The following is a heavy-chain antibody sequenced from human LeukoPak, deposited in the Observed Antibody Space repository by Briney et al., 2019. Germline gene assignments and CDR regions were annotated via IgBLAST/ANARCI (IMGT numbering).Heavy chain of an antibody. CDR3: ARQPVAGLDY. Sequence: GESLKISCKGSGYSFTSYWIAWVRQMPEKGLEWMGIIYPRDSDIRYNPPFQGQVTISADKSISTAYLQWSSLKASDTAMYYCARQPVAGLDYWGQGTLVTVSS. V-gene: IGHV5-51*01. J-gene: IGHJ4*02. D-gene: IGHD6-19*01. CDR2: IYPRDSDI. CDR1: GYSFTSYW.